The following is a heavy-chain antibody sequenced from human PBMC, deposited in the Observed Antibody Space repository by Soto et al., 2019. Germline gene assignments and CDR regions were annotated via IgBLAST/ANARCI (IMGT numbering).Heavy chain of an antibody. CDR3: AIADYGDDDY. V-gene: IGHV1-18*01. CDR1: GYTFPTST. Sequence: QLQLVQSGAEAKKPGASVKVSFKASGYTFPTSTISWVRQAPGPGLEWMGWIKAYSGNTNYAQKLQGRVTMTTDTSTNTAYMALRSLTTNDTAIYYCAIADYGDDDYWGQGTLVPVSS. D-gene: IGHD4-17*01. J-gene: IGHJ4*02. CDR2: IKAYSGNT.